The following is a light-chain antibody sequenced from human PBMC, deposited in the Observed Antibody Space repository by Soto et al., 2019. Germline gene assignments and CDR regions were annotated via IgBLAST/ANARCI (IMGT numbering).Light chain of an antibody. J-gene: IGKJ5*01. V-gene: IGKV3-11*01. CDR3: QQRHMWPIT. CDR1: QSFRGL. Sequence: EVVLTQSPVTLSLSPGARATLSCRASQSFRGLLAWYQQKPGQAPRLLIYDAYNRATGIPPRFSGSGSGTDFTLTISRLDPEDAAVYYCQQRHMWPITFGQGTRLEIK. CDR2: DAY.